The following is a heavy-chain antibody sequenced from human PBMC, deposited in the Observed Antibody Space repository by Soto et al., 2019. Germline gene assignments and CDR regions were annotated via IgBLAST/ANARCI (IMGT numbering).Heavy chain of an antibody. CDR2: ISGSGGST. CDR1: GFTFSSYA. J-gene: IGHJ4*02. V-gene: IGHV3-23*01. D-gene: IGHD5-12*01. Sequence: GGSLRLSCAASGFTFSSYAMSWVRQAPGKGLEWVSAISGSGGSTYYADSVKGRFTISRDNSKNTLYLQMNSLRAEDTAVYYCATDPYSGYDFDDYWGQGTLVTVSS. CDR3: ATDPYSGYDFDDY.